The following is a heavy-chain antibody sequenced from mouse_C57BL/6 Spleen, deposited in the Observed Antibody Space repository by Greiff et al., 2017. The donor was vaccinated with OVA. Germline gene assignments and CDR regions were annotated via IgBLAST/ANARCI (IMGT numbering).Heavy chain of an antibody. V-gene: IGHV1-80*01. D-gene: IGHD2-1*01. CDR3: ARSRGNYGDYYAMDD. Sequence: VQLQQSGAELVKPGASVKISCKASGYAFSSYWMNWVQQRPGKGLEWIGQIYPGDGDTNYNGKITGKAKLTADKSSSTAYMQLSTLTSEDSAGYICARSRGNYGDYYAMDDWGQGTSVTVSS. CDR1: GYAFSSYW. J-gene: IGHJ4*01. CDR2: IYPGDGDT.